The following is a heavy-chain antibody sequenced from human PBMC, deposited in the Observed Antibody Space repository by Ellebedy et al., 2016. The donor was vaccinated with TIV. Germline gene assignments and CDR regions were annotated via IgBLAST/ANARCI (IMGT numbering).Heavy chain of an antibody. J-gene: IGHJ6*02. Sequence: SETLSLTXTVSGGSISSSSYYWGWIRQPPGKGLEWIGSIYYSGSTYYNPSLKSRVTISVDTSKNQFSLKLSSVTAADTAVYYCARVVVRGAKAHRRTNYYYYYGMDVWGQGTTVTVSS. CDR2: IYYSGST. V-gene: IGHV4-39*07. D-gene: IGHD3-10*01. CDR1: GGSISSSSYY. CDR3: ARVVVRGAKAHRRTNYYYYYGMDV.